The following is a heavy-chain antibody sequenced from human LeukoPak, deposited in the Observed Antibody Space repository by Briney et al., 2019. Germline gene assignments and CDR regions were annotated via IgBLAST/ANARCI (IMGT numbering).Heavy chain of an antibody. D-gene: IGHD5-12*01. V-gene: IGHV4-59*08. CDR2: IHSSGSA. Sequence: SETLSLTCTVSGGSISPYYWSWIRQPPGKGLEWIGYIHSSGSANSNPSLKSRATISVDTSKNRFSLKLSSVTAADTAVYYCARMGGYSGYATHWGQGSLVTVSS. J-gene: IGHJ4*02. CDR1: GGSISPYY. CDR3: ARMGGYSGYATH.